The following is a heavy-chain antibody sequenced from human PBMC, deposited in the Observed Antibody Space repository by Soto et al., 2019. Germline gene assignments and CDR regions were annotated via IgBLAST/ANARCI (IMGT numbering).Heavy chain of an antibody. CDR2: IYYSGST. V-gene: IGHV4-31*03. Sequence: QVQLQESGPGLVKPSQTLSLTCTVSGGSISSGGYYWSWIRQHPGKGLEWIGYIYYSGSTYYNPSLTRRVSLSVDTSNHQVSLRLSAVTAADTAVYYCARARAGGHWYFDLWGRGTLVTVSS. CDR3: ARARAGGHWYFDL. D-gene: IGHD6-6*01. J-gene: IGHJ2*01. CDR1: GGSISSGGYY.